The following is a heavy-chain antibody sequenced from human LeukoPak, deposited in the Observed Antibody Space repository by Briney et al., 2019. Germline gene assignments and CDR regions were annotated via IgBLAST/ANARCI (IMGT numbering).Heavy chain of an antibody. CDR3: ASLAIMIVPVEDY. CDR2: ISSSGSTI. J-gene: IGHJ4*02. V-gene: IGHV3-48*03. Sequence: QPGGSLRLSCAASGFTFSSYEMNWVRQAPGKGLEWVSYISSSGSTIYYADSVKGRFTISRDNAKNSLYLQMNSLRAEDTAVYYCASLAIMIVPVEDYWGQGTLVTVSS. D-gene: IGHD3-22*01. CDR1: GFTFSSYE.